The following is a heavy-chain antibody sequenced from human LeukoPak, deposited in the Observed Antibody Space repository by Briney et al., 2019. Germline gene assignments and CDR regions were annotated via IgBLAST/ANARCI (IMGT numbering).Heavy chain of an antibody. CDR3: ARTITYYDFWSGSPVFDI. D-gene: IGHD3-3*01. CDR1: GFTFSSYS. J-gene: IGHJ3*02. CDR2: ISSSSSYI. V-gene: IGHV3-21*01. Sequence: GGSLRLSCAASGFTFSSYSMNWVRQAPGKGLEWVSSISSSSSYIYYADSVKGRFTISRDNAKNSLYLQMNSLRAEDTAVYYCARTITYYDFWSGSPVFDIWGQGTMVTVSS.